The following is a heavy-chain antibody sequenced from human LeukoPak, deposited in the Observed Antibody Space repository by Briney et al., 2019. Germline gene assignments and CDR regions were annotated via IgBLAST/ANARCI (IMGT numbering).Heavy chain of an antibody. D-gene: IGHD3-22*01. CDR1: GYTFSSYG. CDR2: ISAYNGNT. CDR3: ARGDYYDSSGDIDY. V-gene: IGHV1-18*01. J-gene: IGHJ4*02. Sequence: GASVKVSCKASGYTFSSYGISWVRQAPGQGLEWMGWISAYNGNTNYAQKLQGRVTMTTDKSTSTAYMELSSLRSEDTAVYYCARGDYYDSSGDIDYWGQGTLVTVSS.